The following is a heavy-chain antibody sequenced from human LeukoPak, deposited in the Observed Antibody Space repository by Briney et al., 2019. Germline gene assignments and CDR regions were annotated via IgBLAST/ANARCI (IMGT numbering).Heavy chain of an antibody. CDR3: ARAVGVNSLGYYYYYMDV. CDR1: GFTVSSNY. V-gene: IGHV3-66*02. CDR2: IYSGGST. D-gene: IGHD4-23*01. Sequence: PGGSLRLSCAASGFTVSSNYMSWVRQAPGKGLEWVSVIYSGGSTYYADSVKGRFTISRDNSKNTLYLQMNSLRAEDTAVYYCARAVGVNSLGYYYYYMDVWGKGTTVTVSS. J-gene: IGHJ6*03.